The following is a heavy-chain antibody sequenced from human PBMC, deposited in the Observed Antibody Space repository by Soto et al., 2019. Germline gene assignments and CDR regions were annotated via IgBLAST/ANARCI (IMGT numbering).Heavy chain of an antibody. CDR2: IYHSGST. D-gene: IGHD3-10*01. Sequence: QLQLQESGSGLVKPSQTLSLTCAVSGGSISSGGYSWSWIRQPPGKGLEWIGYIYHSGSTYYNPSLKSRVTISVDRSKNQFSLKLSSVTAADTAVYYCARVPGPTTMAGAFDIWGQGTMVTVSS. CDR3: ARVPGPTTMAGAFDI. V-gene: IGHV4-30-2*01. J-gene: IGHJ3*02. CDR1: GGSISSGGYS.